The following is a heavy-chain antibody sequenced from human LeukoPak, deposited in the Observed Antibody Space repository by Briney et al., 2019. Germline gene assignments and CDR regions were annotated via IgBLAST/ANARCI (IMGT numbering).Heavy chain of an antibody. Sequence: TGGSLRLSCEAAGFTFSTYGMHWVRQAPGKGLEWVAAIWYDGRNKYYADSVKGRFTISRDNSKNTRYLQINSLRAEDTAVYYCARDPGLGSYYKFSDYWGQGTLVTVSS. CDR1: GFTFSTYG. V-gene: IGHV3-33*08. CDR3: ARDPGLGSYYKFSDY. D-gene: IGHD3-10*01. CDR2: IWYDGRNK. J-gene: IGHJ4*02.